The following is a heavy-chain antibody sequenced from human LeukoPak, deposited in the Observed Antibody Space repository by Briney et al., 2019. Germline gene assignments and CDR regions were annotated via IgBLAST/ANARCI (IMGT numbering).Heavy chain of an antibody. D-gene: IGHD2-21*01. V-gene: IGHV3-48*03. J-gene: IGHJ3*01. CDR1: GFTFSSYE. CDR2: ISSSGSTI. CDR3: AKDGRQGAYDV. Sequence: GGSLRLSCAASGFTFSSYEMNWVRQAPGKGLEWVSYISSSGSTIYYADSVKGRFTISRDNTKNSLYLQMNSLTTEDTAFYYCAKDGRQGAYDVWGQGTLVTVS.